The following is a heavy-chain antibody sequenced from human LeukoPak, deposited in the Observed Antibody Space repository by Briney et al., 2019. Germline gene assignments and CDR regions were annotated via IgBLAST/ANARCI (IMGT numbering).Heavy chain of an antibody. CDR1: GYTFTSYG. CDR3: ARGAYDFWSAYYSSGYFDY. Sequence: ASVKVSCKASGYTFTSYGISWVRQAPGQGLEWMGWISAYNGNTNYAQKLQGRATMTTDTSTNTAYMELRGPIFDDTAVYFCARGAYDFWSAYYSSGYFDYWGQGTLVTVSS. CDR2: ISAYNGNT. V-gene: IGHV1-18*01. J-gene: IGHJ4*02. D-gene: IGHD3-3*01.